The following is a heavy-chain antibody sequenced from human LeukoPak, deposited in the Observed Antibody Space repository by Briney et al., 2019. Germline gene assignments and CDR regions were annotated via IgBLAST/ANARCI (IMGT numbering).Heavy chain of an antibody. CDR1: GFTFSSYA. CDR2: ISYDGSSE. CDR3: AREHMTYTLFDY. V-gene: IGHV3-30-3*01. J-gene: IGHJ4*02. D-gene: IGHD2-2*02. Sequence: GGSLRLSCAAAGFTFSSYAIHWVRQSPGKGLEWVAVISYDGSSEYYADSVKGRFTISRDNSKNTLYLQMHSLRAEDTAVYYCAREHMTYTLFDYWGQGTLVTVSS.